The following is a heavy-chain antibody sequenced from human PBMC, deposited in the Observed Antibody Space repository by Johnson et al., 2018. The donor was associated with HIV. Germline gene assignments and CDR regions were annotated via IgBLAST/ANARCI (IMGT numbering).Heavy chain of an antibody. D-gene: IGHD3-10*01. CDR2: IKQDGSEK. CDR3: AKGRGHAFDI. J-gene: IGHJ3*02. Sequence: VQLVESGGGLVQPGGSLRLSCAASGFTFSSFWMTWVRQAPGKGLEWVANIKQDGSEKHYVDSVKGRFTISRDNAKNSLYLQMNSLRAEDTAVYYCAKGRGHAFDIWGQGTMVTVSS. V-gene: IGHV3-7*02. CDR1: GFTFSSFW.